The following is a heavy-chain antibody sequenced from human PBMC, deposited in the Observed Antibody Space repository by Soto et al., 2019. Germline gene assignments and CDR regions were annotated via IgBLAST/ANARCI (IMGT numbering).Heavy chain of an antibody. CDR2: INPNSGGA. D-gene: IGHD2-2*01. CDR3: ARYDHHCSSTSCYYYGMDV. J-gene: IGHJ6*02. CDR1: GYSFIGDH. Sequence: GASVKVSCKASGYSFIGDHMHWVRQAPGQGLEWMEWINPNSGGADSAQKFQGWVTMTRDTSISTTFVNRSALRSEDTAVYYCARYDHHCSSTSCYYYGMDVWGQGTTVTVSS. V-gene: IGHV1-2*04.